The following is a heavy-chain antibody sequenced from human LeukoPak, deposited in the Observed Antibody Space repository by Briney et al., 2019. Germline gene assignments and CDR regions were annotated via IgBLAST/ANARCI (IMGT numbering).Heavy chain of an antibody. V-gene: IGHV3-11*05. CDR2: ISTGSTYT. J-gene: IGHJ2*01. CDR3: TREDNWYFDL. Sequence: GGSLRLSCAASGFTFSDYYMTWIRQAPGKGLEWLPYISTGSTYTNYANSVKGRFTISRDNAKNSLYLQLNSLRAEDTAVYYCTREDNWYFDLWGRGTLVTVSS. CDR1: GFTFSDYY.